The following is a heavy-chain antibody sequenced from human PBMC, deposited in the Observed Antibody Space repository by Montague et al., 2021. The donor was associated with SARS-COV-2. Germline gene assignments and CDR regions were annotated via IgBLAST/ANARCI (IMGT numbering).Heavy chain of an antibody. CDR3: VKGGGSTSAAFDF. CDR1: GFIFKDFD. J-gene: IGHJ3*01. CDR2: IFTEGDS. V-gene: IGHV3-13*01. D-gene: IGHD2-2*01. Sequence: SLRLSCAVSGFIFKDFDMHWVRQVTGRGLEWVAGIFTEGDSYFSDSVKGRFTLPRENAKKSIFLQMNSLSAADTAVYYCVKGGGSTSAAFDFWGRGILVVVSS.